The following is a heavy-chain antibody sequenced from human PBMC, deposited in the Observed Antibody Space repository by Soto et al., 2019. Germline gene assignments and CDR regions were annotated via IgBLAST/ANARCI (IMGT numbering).Heavy chain of an antibody. V-gene: IGHV3-53*01. D-gene: IGHD3-10*01. CDR1: GLSVRNNY. CDR3: VRPLPSGRNYGMDV. Sequence: VSLRLSCTASGLSVRNNYMSWVRQAPGMGLEWVSVIYNGGTTYYADSVKGRFTISRDTSKNTLSLQMDSLRAEDTAVYYCVRPLPSGRNYGMDVWGQGTTVTV. J-gene: IGHJ6*02. CDR2: IYNGGTT.